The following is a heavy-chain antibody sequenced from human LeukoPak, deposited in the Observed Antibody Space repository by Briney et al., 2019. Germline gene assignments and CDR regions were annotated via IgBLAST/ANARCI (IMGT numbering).Heavy chain of an antibody. CDR3: ARTAITMVRGAKRVLDY. V-gene: IGHV4-34*01. D-gene: IGHD3-10*01. Sequence: TSETLSLTCAVYGGSFSGYYWSWIRQPPGKGLEWIGEINHSGSTNYNPSLKSRVTILVDTSKNQFSLKLSSVTAADTAVYYCARTAITMVRGAKRVLDYWGQGTLVTVSS. CDR1: GGSFSGYY. J-gene: IGHJ4*02. CDR2: INHSGST.